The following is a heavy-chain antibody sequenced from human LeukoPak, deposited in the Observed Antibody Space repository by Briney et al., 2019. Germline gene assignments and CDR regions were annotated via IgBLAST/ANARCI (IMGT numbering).Heavy chain of an antibody. J-gene: IGHJ6*02. CDR3: ARELNGYYYGQYHYYYGMDV. V-gene: IGHV3-74*01. CDR2: INSDGSST. D-gene: IGHD5-18*01. Sequence: PGGSLRLSCSASGFTFSNYWMHWVHQAPGKGLVWVSRINSDGSSTTYADSVKGRFTISRDNAKNTVYLQMNSLRAEDTAMYSCARELNGYYYGQYHYYYGMDVWGRGTTVTVSS. CDR1: GFTFSNYW.